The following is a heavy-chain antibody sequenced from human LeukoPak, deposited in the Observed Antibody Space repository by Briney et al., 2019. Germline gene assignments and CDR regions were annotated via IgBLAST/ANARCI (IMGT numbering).Heavy chain of an antibody. J-gene: IGHJ4*02. D-gene: IGHD5-12*01. Sequence: GRSLRLSCAASGFTFSNYGMHWVRQAPGKGLEWVTFISYDGTNKYYADSVKGRFTISRDNSKNTLSLHMNSLREEDTAVYFCAKDSLLNIFSGPDYSYTDSGDNSILGAFDYWGQGTLVTVSS. CDR3: AKDSLLNIFSGPDYSYTDSGDNSILGAFDY. CDR2: ISYDGTNK. CDR1: GFTFSNYG. V-gene: IGHV3-30*18.